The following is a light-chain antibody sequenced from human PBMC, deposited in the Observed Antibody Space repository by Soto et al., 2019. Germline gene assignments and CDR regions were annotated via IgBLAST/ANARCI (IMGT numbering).Light chain of an antibody. CDR3: CSFALRSTLI. CDR1: GSDVGNYNL. V-gene: IGLV2-23*01. CDR2: EGG. J-gene: IGLJ2*01. Sequence: QSVLTQPASVSGSPGQSITISCTGTGSDVGNYNLVSWYQQYPGKAPKLMIYEGGKRPSGVSNRFSGSKSGNTASLTISGLQAEDEADYYCCSFALRSTLIFGGGTKVTVL.